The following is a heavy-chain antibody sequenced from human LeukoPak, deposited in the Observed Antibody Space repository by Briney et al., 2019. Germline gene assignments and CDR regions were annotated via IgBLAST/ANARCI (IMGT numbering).Heavy chain of an antibody. D-gene: IGHD6-13*01. CDR3: AKDRGYSSSWYGGNFDY. CDR2: ISGSGGST. V-gene: IGHV3-23*01. Sequence: PPGGSLRLSCAASGFTFSSYWMSWVRQAPGKGLEWVSAISGSGGSTYYADSVKGRFTISRDNSKNTLYLQMNSLRAEDTAVYYCAKDRGYSSSWYGGNFDYWGQGTLVTVSS. CDR1: GFTFSSYW. J-gene: IGHJ4*02.